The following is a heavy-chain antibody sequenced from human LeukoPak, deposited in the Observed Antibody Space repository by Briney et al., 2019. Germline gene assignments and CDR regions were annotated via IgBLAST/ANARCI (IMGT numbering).Heavy chain of an antibody. V-gene: IGHV3-23*01. D-gene: IGHD7-27*01. CDR3: AGDPNGGSYFDY. J-gene: IGHJ4*02. CDR2: ISGSGGST. Sequence: PGGSLRLSCAASGFTFSGYAMSWVRQAPGKGLEWVSAISGSGGSTYYADSVKGRFTISRDNSKNTLYLQMNSLRAEDTAVYYCAGDPNGGSYFDYWGQGTLVTVSS. CDR1: GFTFSGYA.